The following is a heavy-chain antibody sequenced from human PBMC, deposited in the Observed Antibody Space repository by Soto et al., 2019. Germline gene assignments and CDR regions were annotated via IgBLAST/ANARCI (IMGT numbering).Heavy chain of an antibody. CDR1: GFTFSSYS. V-gene: IGHV3-48*02. Sequence: EVQLVESGGGLVQPGGSLRLSCAASGFTFSSYSMNWVRQAPGKGLEWVSYISSSSSTIYYADSVKGRFTISRDNAKNSLYLQMNSLRDEDTAVYYCARDWHYYDSSGYYSFDYWGQGTLVTVSS. CDR2: ISSSSSTI. CDR3: ARDWHYYDSSGYYSFDY. J-gene: IGHJ4*02. D-gene: IGHD3-22*01.